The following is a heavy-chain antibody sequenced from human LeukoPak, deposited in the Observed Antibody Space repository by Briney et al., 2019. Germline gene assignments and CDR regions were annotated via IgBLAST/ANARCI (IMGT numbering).Heavy chain of an antibody. CDR1: GYSFTSYW. D-gene: IGHD6-13*01. V-gene: IGHV5-51*01. CDR2: IYPGDSDT. Sequence: GESLKISCKASGYSFTSYWIGWVRQMPGKGLEWMGIIYPGDSDTRYSPSFQGQVTISADKSISTAYLQWSSLKASDTAMYYCARTAAAGTLLFGYFDYWGQGTLVTVSS. J-gene: IGHJ4*02. CDR3: ARTAAAGTLLFGYFDY.